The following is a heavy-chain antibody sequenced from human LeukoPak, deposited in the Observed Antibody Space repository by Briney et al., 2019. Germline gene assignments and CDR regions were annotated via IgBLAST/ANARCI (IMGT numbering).Heavy chain of an antibody. V-gene: IGHV4-59*08. CDR1: GVSISSYY. J-gene: IGHJ4*02. Sequence: SETLSLTCTVSGVSISSYYWSWIRQPPGKGLQWIGYIFYSGNTIYNPSLRSRVTISADTSKNHFSLRLRSVTAADTAVYYCARLAAISGSDYPDDWGQGTLVTVSS. D-gene: IGHD1-26*01. CDR3: ARLAAISGSDYPDD. CDR2: IFYSGNT.